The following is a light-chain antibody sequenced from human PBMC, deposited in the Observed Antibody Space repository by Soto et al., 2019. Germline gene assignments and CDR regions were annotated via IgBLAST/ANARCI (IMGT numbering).Light chain of an antibody. V-gene: IGLV1-51*01. CDR1: SSNIGGNS. J-gene: IGLJ1*01. CDR2: DDN. CDR3: GSWDSSLSAYV. Sequence: QSVLTQPPSVSGAPGQRVTISCTGNSSNIGGNSVSWYQQLPGTAPKLLIYDDNKRPSGIPDRFSGSKSGTSATLGITGFQTGDEADYHCGSWDSSLSAYVFGTGTKVTVL.